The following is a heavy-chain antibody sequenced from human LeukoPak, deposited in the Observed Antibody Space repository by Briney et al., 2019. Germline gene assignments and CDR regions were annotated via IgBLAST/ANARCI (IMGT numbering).Heavy chain of an antibody. Sequence: GESLKISCKGSGYSFTSYWIGWVRQMPEKGLEWMGIIYPGDSDTRYSPPFQGQVTISADKSISTAYLQWSSLKASDTAIYYCARHIGYCSSSTCSFYFDSWGQGTLVTVSS. J-gene: IGHJ4*02. D-gene: IGHD2-2*01. CDR2: IYPGDSDT. CDR1: GYSFTSYW. V-gene: IGHV5-51*01. CDR3: ARHIGYCSSSTCSFYFDS.